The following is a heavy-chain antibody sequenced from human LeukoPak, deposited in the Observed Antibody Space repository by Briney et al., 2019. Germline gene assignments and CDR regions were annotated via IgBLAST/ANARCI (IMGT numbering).Heavy chain of an antibody. Sequence: GGSLRLSCAASGFTFSDHQMDWVRQAPGKGREWVGRIRNKANSYTTESAASVKGRFIISRDDSRNSLYLQMNSLKTEDTAVYYCARLGLVRARNYLDYWGQGTLVTVSS. CDR2: IRNKANSYTT. CDR1: GFTFSDHQ. D-gene: IGHD1-26*01. V-gene: IGHV3-72*01. J-gene: IGHJ4*02. CDR3: ARLGLVRARNYLDY.